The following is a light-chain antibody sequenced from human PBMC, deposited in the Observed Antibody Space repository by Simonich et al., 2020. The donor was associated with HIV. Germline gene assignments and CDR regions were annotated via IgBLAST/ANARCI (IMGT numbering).Light chain of an antibody. CDR3: QQYNSYQYT. CDR1: QNIRRF. Sequence: DIQMTQSPSSLSASVGDRVTITCRASQNIRRFLNWYQQKPGKAPKLLIYATSSLQGGVPSRFSGSGSGTDFTLTISSLQPEDFATYYCQQYNSYQYTFGQGTKLEIK. J-gene: IGKJ2*01. V-gene: IGKV1-39*01. CDR2: ATS.